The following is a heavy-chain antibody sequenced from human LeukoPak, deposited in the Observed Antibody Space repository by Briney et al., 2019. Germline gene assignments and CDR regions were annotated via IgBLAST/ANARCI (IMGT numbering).Heavy chain of an antibody. CDR2: IYYTGST. D-gene: IGHD3-22*01. Sequence: SETLSLTCTVSGGSISSYYWGWIRQPPGKGLDWIGSIYYTGSTYYNPSLESRVTISVDKSKNQFSLNLSSVTAADTAVYYCARGLYYDSSGYHAFDIWGQGTMVTVSS. J-gene: IGHJ3*02. CDR3: ARGLYYDSSGYHAFDI. CDR1: GGSISSYY. V-gene: IGHV4-39*07.